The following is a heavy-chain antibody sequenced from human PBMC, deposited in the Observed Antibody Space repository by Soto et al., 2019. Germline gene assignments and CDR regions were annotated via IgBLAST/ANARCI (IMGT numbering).Heavy chain of an antibody. CDR1: GGSISSSTYY. D-gene: IGHD5-18*01. CDR3: ATRSDYSYGFSFDY. CDR2: FYYSGST. Sequence: SETLALTCGVSGGSISSSTYYLGWIRQPPGKGLERIGSFYYSGSTYYNTSLKSRVTISVDASKNQFSLRLSSVTAADTAVYYCATRSDYSYGFSFDYWGQGTLVTAPQ. V-gene: IGHV4-39*01. J-gene: IGHJ4*02.